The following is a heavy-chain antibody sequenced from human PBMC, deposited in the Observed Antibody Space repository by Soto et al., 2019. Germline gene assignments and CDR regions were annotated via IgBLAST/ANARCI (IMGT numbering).Heavy chain of an antibody. Sequence: GASVKVSCKASGGTFSSYAISWVRQAPGQGLEWMGGIIPIFGTANYAQKFQGRVTITADESTSTAYMELSSLRSEDTAVYYCARGYGSVFGVVIGYYYGMDVWGQGTTVTVSS. CDR3: ARGYGSVFGVVIGYYYGMDV. CDR2: IIPIFGTA. J-gene: IGHJ6*02. D-gene: IGHD3-3*01. CDR1: GGTFSSYA. V-gene: IGHV1-69*13.